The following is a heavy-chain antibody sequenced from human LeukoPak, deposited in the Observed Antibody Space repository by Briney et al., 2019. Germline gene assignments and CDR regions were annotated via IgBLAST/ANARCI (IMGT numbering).Heavy chain of an antibody. CDR1: GFTFDDYG. CDR2: INWNGGST. Sequence: GGSLRLSCAASGFTFDDYGMSWVRHAPGKGLEWVSGINWNGGSTGYADSVKGRFTISRDNAKNSLYLQMNSLRAEDTALYYCARGLGYGGNGGRDYWGQGTLVTVSS. CDR3: ARGLGYGGNGGRDY. V-gene: IGHV3-20*04. D-gene: IGHD4-23*01. J-gene: IGHJ4*02.